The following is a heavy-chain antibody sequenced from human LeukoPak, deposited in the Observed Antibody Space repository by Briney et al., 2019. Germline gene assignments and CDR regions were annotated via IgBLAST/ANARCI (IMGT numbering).Heavy chain of an antibody. V-gene: IGHV5-51*01. Sequence: GESLKISGKGSGYSFTSYWIGWVRQMPGKGLEWMGIIYPGDSDTRYSPSFQGQVTISADKSISTAYLQWSSLKASDTAMYYCARRDNTMVRWGAFDIWGQGTMVTVSS. CDR1: GYSFTSYW. J-gene: IGHJ3*02. CDR3: ARRDNTMVRWGAFDI. CDR2: IYPGDSDT. D-gene: IGHD3-10*01.